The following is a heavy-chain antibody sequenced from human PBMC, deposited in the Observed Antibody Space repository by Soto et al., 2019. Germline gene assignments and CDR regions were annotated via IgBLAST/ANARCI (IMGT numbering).Heavy chain of an antibody. D-gene: IGHD3-10*01. V-gene: IGHV3-7*03. CDR2: MNPDRGEM. Sequence: EVQLVESGGGLVQPGGSLRLSCAASGFTFSDYWMSWVRQPPGKGLEWVAHMNPDRGEMDYVDSVKGRFTISRDNARNSMYLQLNSLRVEDTAVYYCVSDRGFSSFDYWGQGTPVTVSS. CDR3: VSDRGFSSFDY. J-gene: IGHJ4*02. CDR1: GFTFSDYW.